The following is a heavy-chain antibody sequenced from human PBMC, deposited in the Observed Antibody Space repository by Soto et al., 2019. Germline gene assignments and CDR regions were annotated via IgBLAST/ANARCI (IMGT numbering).Heavy chain of an antibody. J-gene: IGHJ3*02. Sequence: PGESLKISCKGSGYSFTSYWIGWVRQMPGKGLEWMGIIYPGDSDTRYSPSFQGQVTISADKSISTAYLQWSSLKASDTAMYYCARPTAYCGGDCFPEYAFDIWGQGTMGTVSS. CDR3: ARPTAYCGGDCFPEYAFDI. V-gene: IGHV5-51*01. CDR1: GYSFTSYW. D-gene: IGHD2-21*02. CDR2: IYPGDSDT.